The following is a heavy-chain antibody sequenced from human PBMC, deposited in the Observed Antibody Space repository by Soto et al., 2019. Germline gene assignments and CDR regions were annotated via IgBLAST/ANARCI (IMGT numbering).Heavy chain of an antibody. J-gene: IGHJ4*02. CDR3: ASGGSCYSQYCYFDF. V-gene: IGHV4-59*01. D-gene: IGHD2-15*01. Sequence: PSETLSLTCTVSGGSISSYYWSWIRQPPGKGLEWIGYIYYSGSTNYNPSLKSRVTISVDTSKNQFSLKLSSVTAADTAVYYCASGGSCYSQYCYFDFWGQGTLVTVSS. CDR2: IYYSGST. CDR1: GGSISSYY.